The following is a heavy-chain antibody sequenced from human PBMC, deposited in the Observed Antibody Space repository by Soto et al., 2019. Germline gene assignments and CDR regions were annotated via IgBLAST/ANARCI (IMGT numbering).Heavy chain of an antibody. D-gene: IGHD6-19*01. V-gene: IGHV3-30-3*01. CDR2: ISYDGSNK. CDR1: GFTFRSYA. J-gene: IGHJ4*02. CDR3: SKGGRQGLVTADFNY. Sequence: GGSLRLSCAASGFTFRSYAMHWVRQAPCKGLEWAAVISYDGSNKHYADSVKGRFTISRDNSKNTVSLEMTSLRAEDTAVYYWSKGGRQGLVTADFNYWAQGALVTVSS.